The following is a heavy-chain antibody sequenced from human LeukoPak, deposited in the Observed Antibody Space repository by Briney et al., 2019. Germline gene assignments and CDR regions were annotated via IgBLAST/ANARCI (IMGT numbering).Heavy chain of an antibody. CDR3: ARERDTALAPYFDY. Sequence: ASVKVSCKASGYSFIRYAITWVRQAPGQGLEWIGWISTYNGNTNYAQSLQGRLTLTTDTSTNTAYMELRSLRSDDTAVYYRARERDTALAPYFDYWGQGTLVTVSS. V-gene: IGHV1-18*01. J-gene: IGHJ4*02. CDR2: ISTYNGNT. CDR1: GYSFIRYA. D-gene: IGHD5-18*01.